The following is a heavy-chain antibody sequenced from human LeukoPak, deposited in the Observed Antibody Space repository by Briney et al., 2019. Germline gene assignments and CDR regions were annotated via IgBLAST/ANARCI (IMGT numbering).Heavy chain of an antibody. D-gene: IGHD2-15*01. Sequence: SETLSLTCAVYGGSFCGYYWSWIRQPPGKGVEWIGEINHSGSTNYNPSLKSRVTISVDTSKNQFSLKLSSVTAADTAVYYCARGPRMTRTYYYYYGMDVWGQGTTVTVSS. CDR1: GGSFCGYY. V-gene: IGHV4-34*01. J-gene: IGHJ6*02. CDR3: ARGPRMTRTYYYYYGMDV. CDR2: INHSGST.